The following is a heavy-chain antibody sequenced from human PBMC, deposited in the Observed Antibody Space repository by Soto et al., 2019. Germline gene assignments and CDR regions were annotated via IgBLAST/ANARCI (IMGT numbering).Heavy chain of an antibody. V-gene: IGHV3-7*01. D-gene: IGHD2-15*01. Sequence: EVQLVESGGGLVQPGGSLRLSCAASGFIISIYWMSLFRQAPGGGLEGLANIKPNASEKYYVYSVTGRFTIPRDKAKNSRHMQVTRRRAGEAAVYYCARDSAGFPFDYLGQGPLVTVSS. CDR1: GFIISIYW. CDR2: IKPNASEK. J-gene: IGHJ4*02. CDR3: ARDSAGFPFDY.